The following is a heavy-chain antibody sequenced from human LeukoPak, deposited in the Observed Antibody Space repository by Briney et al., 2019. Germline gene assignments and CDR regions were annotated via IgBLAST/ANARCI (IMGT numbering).Heavy chain of an antibody. V-gene: IGHV7-4-1*02. CDR3: ERGLMIFGVVIPFDY. D-gene: IGHD3-3*01. J-gene: IGHJ4*02. Sequence: GASVKVSCKASGYTFTSYAMNWVRQAPGQGLEWMGWINTNTGNPTYAQGFTGRFVFSLDTSVSTAYLQISSLKAEDTAVYYCERGLMIFGVVIPFDYWGQGTLVTVSS. CDR1: GYTFTSYA. CDR2: INTNTGNP.